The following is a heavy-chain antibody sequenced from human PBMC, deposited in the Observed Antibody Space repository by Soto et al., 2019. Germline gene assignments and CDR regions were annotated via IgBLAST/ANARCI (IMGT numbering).Heavy chain of an antibody. D-gene: IGHD1-7*01. J-gene: IGHJ6*03. V-gene: IGHV3-74*01. CDR3: ARDRGAGTGILGYYYMDV. Sequence: GGSLRLSCAASGFTFSSYWMHWVRQAPGKRLVWVSRINSDGSSTSYADSVKGRFTISRDNAKNTLYLQMNSLRAEDTAVYYCARDRGAGTGILGYYYMDVWGKGTTVTVSS. CDR2: INSDGSST. CDR1: GFTFSSYW.